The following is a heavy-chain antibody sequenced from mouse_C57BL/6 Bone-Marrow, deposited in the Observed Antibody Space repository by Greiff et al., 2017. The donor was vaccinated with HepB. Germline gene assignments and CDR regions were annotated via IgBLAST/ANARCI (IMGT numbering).Heavy chain of an antibody. V-gene: IGHV5-6*01. CDR2: ISSGGSYT. J-gene: IGHJ2*01. CDR3: ARSYDGYYYFDY. Sequence: EVKLVESGGDLVKPGGSLKLSCAASGFTFSSYGMSWVRHTPDKRLEWVATISSGGSYTYYPDSVKGRFTISRDNAKNTLYLQMSSLKSEDTAMYYCARSYDGYYYFDYWGQGTTLTVSS. CDR1: GFTFSSYG. D-gene: IGHD2-3*01.